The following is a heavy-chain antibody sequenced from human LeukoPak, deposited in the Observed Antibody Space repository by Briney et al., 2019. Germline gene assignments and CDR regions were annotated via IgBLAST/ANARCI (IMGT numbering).Heavy chain of an antibody. V-gene: IGHV3-48*03. CDR3: ATFIIGPTIDY. Sequence: GGSLRLSCAASGFTFRSYEMNWVRQAPGKGLEWISYISGSGSTIYYADSVKGRFTISRDNAKNPLSLQMNSLRAGDTAVYYCATFIIGPTIDYWGQGTLVTVSS. CDR1: GFTFRSYE. CDR2: ISGSGSTI. J-gene: IGHJ4*02. D-gene: IGHD3-10*01.